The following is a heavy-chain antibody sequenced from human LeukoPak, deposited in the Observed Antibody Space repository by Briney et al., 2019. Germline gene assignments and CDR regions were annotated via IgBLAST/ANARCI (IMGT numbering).Heavy chain of an antibody. D-gene: IGHD3-22*01. V-gene: IGHV4-59*08. CDR1: GGSISSYY. CDR2: IYYSGST. J-gene: IGHJ4*02. Sequence: SETLSLTCTVSGGSISSYYWSWIRQPPGKGLEWIGDIYYSGSTYYNPSLKSRVTISVDTSKNQFSLKLSSVTAADTAVYYCARRTHYEDCFDYWGQGTLVTVSS. CDR3: ARRTHYEDCFDY.